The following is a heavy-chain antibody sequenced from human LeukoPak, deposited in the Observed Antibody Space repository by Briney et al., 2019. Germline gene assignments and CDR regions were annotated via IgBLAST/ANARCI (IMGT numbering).Heavy chain of an antibody. J-gene: IGHJ5*02. Sequence: GGSLRLSCAASGFIFSNYWMSWVRQAPGKGLEWVANIKQDGSDKYYVDSVKGRFTISRDNGKNSLYLEMNSLRAEDTAMYYCARSMRRGSYESWGQGALVTVSS. CDR1: GFIFSNYW. CDR3: ARSMRRGSYES. CDR2: IKQDGSDK. D-gene: IGHD3-16*01. V-gene: IGHV3-7*03.